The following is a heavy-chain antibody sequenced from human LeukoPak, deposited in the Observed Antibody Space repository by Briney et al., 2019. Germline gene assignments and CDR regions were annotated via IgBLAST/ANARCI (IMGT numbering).Heavy chain of an antibody. J-gene: IGHJ4*02. V-gene: IGHV3-23*01. CDR2: ISHSGSSI. Sequence: GGSLRLSCVASGFTFSNYLMNWVRQAPGKGLEWVSGISHSGSSIYYADSVKGRFTISRDNSKNTLYLQMDRLRVEDTAVYYCAKEGYQLLYYCTNGVCRSPDFDYWGQGTLVTVSS. CDR1: GFTFSNYL. CDR3: AKEGYQLLYYCTNGVCRSPDFDY. D-gene: IGHD2-8*01.